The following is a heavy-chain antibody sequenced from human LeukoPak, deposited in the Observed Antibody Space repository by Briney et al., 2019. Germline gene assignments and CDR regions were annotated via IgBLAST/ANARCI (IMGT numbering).Heavy chain of an antibody. CDR2: IYYSGRT. V-gene: IGHV4-39*07. Sequence: PSGTLSLTCTVSGDSISSRTYYWGWIRQPPGKGLEWIGSIYYSGRTYYNPSLKSRVTISLDTSNNQFSLKLNSVAAADTAVYYCARGIRDGYNDRDDYWGQGTLVTVSS. D-gene: IGHD5-24*01. CDR3: ARGIRDGYNDRDDY. J-gene: IGHJ4*02. CDR1: GDSISSRTYY.